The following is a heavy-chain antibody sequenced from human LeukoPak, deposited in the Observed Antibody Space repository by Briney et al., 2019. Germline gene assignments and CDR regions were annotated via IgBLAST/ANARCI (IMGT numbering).Heavy chain of an antibody. D-gene: IGHD5-24*01. CDR1: GFTFSNYD. CDR3: AKRVRDGYNSPIDY. J-gene: IGHJ4*02. V-gene: IGHV3-23*01. Sequence: GGSLRLSCAASGFTFSNYDMNWARQAPGKGLEWVSGVSYNGAETYYVDSVKGRFTISRDTSKNTLYLQMNSLRAEDTAVYYCAKRVRDGYNSPIDYWGQGTLVTVSS. CDR2: VSYNGAET.